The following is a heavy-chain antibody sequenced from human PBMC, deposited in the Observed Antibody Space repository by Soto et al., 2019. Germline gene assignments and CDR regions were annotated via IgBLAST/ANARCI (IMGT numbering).Heavy chain of an antibody. J-gene: IGHJ4*02. V-gene: IGHV4-31*03. CDR2: IYYSGST. CDR3: ARESYGAKGGYDY. CDR1: GGFISSGGYY. D-gene: IGHD4-17*01. Sequence: QVQLQESGPGLEKPSQTLSLTCIVSGGFISSGGYYWSWIRQHPGKGLEWIGYIYYSGSTNSNPSLKSRVTLSVDTSKNQFALSLSSVTAADTAVYYCARESYGAKGGYDYWGQGTLVTVSS.